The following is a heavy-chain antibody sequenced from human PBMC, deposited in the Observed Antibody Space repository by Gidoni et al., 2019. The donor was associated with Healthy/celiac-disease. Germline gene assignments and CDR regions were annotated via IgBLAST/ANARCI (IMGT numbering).Heavy chain of an antibody. CDR3: AKDRDYGDYRVLGYFDY. J-gene: IGHJ4*02. D-gene: IGHD4-17*01. Sequence: EVQLVESGGGLVQPGRSLRLSCAASGFPFGDYAMHWVRQAPGKGLEWVSGISWNSGSIGYADSVKGRFTISRDNAKNSLYLQMNSLRAEDTALYYCAKDRDYGDYRVLGYFDYWGQGTLVTVSS. V-gene: IGHV3-9*01. CDR2: ISWNSGSI. CDR1: GFPFGDYA.